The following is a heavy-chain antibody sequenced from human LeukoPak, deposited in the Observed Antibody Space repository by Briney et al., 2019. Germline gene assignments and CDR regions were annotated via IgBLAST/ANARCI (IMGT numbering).Heavy chain of an antibody. J-gene: IGHJ5*02. D-gene: IGHD2-2*01. V-gene: IGHV4-30-4*08. CDR1: GGSISSGDYY. CDR2: IYYSGNT. Sequence: PSETLSLTCTVSGGSISSGDYYWSWIRQPPGKGLEWIGYIYYSGNTFHYNPSLKSRVNISVDTSKNQFSLRLSSVTAVDTAVYYCASTSCSSASCYGANWFDPWGQGTLVTVSS. CDR3: ASTSCSSASCYGANWFDP.